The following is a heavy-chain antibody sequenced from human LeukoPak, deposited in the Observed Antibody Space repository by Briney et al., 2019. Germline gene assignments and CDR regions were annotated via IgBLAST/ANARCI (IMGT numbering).Heavy chain of an antibody. CDR3: AKDLSSSS. Sequence: PGGSLRLSCTASGFTFNTYAMIWVRQAPGKGLEWVSSISGSGGNTHYADSVKGRFTISRDNSKNTLYLQMNSLRAEDTAVYYCAKDLSSSSWGQGTLVTVSS. CDR1: GFTFNTYA. D-gene: IGHD6-6*01. J-gene: IGHJ4*02. V-gene: IGHV3-23*01. CDR2: ISGSGGNT.